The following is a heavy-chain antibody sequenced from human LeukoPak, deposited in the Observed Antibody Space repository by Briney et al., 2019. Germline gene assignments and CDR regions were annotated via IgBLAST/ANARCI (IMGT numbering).Heavy chain of an antibody. CDR2: MNPNSGNT. CDR1: GYTFTSYD. CDR3: ATGVLRYFDWLSKGDAFDI. V-gene: IGHV1-8*01. Sequence: ASVKVSCKASGYTFTSYDINWVRQATGQGLKWMGWMNPNSGNTGYAQKFQGRVTMTRNTSISTAYMELSSLRSEDTAVYYCATGVLRYFDWLSKGDAFDIWGQGTMVTVSS. D-gene: IGHD3-9*01. J-gene: IGHJ3*02.